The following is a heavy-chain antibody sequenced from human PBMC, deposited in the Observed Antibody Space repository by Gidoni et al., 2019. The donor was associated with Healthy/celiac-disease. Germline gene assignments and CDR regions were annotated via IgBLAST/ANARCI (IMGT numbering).Heavy chain of an antibody. CDR1: GFTFNTYS. Sequence: QVQVVESGGGVVQPGRSLRLSCSASGFTFNTYSIHWVRQAPGKGLEWVAVVLYDGSNKYYADSVKGRFTISRDNSKNTLYLQMNSLRAEDTAVYYCAREDNSGWRYFDYWGQGTLVTVSS. V-gene: IGHV3-30-3*01. CDR2: VLYDGSNK. D-gene: IGHD5-12*01. J-gene: IGHJ4*02. CDR3: AREDNSGWRYFDY.